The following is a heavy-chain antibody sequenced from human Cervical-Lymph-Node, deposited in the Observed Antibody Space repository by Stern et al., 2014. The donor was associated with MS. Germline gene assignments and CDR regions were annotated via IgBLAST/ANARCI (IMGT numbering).Heavy chain of an antibody. V-gene: IGHV1-18*01. CDR3: ARGLLGSENAFDI. D-gene: IGHD2-15*01. CDR2: ISAYNGNT. J-gene: IGHJ3*02. CDR1: GYTFNSYG. Sequence: VQKVESGAEVKKPGASVKVTCTASGYTFNSYGISRAQQAPGQGLQWMGWISAYNGNTIFAQKLQGRVTMTTDTSTSTAYMELRSLRSDDTAVYYCARGLLGSENAFDIWGQGTMITVSS.